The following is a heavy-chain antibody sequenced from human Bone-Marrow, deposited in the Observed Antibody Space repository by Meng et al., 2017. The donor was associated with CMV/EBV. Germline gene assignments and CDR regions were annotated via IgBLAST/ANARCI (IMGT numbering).Heavy chain of an antibody. Sequence: ASVKVSCKASGYTFTGYYMHWVRQAPGQGLEWMGWINPNSGGTNYAQKFQGRVTMTRDTSISTAYMELSRLRSYDTAVYYCARVGCSSTSCYRGPWFDPWGQGTLVTVSS. J-gene: IGHJ5*02. V-gene: IGHV1-2*02. CDR1: GYTFTGYY. CDR3: ARVGCSSTSCYRGPWFDP. D-gene: IGHD2-2*01. CDR2: INPNSGGT.